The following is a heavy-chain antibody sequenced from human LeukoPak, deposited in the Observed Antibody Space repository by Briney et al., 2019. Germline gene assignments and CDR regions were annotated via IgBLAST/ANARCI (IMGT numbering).Heavy chain of an antibody. CDR1: GYTFTSYD. D-gene: IGHD6-13*01. CDR3: ARGADSSSWYRGGGYFDY. V-gene: IGHV7-4-1*02. Sequence: ASVKVSCKASGYTFTSYDINWVRQAPGQGLEWMGWINTNTGNPTYAQGFTGRFVFSLDTSVSTAYLQISSLKAEDTAVYYCARGADSSSWYRGGGYFDYWGQGTLVTVSS. CDR2: INTNTGNP. J-gene: IGHJ4*02.